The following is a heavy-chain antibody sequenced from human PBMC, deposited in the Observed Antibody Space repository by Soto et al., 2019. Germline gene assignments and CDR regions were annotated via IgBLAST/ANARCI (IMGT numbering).Heavy chain of an antibody. D-gene: IGHD6-13*01. Sequence: EVQLVESGGGLVQPGGSLRLSCAASGFTFSSYWMSWVRQAPGKGLEWVANIKQDGSVKYYVDSVKGRFTISRDNAKNSLYLQMNSLRAEDTAVYYCARARIAAAGNGFDPWGQGTLVTVSS. CDR1: GFTFSSYW. CDR2: IKQDGSVK. V-gene: IGHV3-7*03. J-gene: IGHJ5*02. CDR3: ARARIAAAGNGFDP.